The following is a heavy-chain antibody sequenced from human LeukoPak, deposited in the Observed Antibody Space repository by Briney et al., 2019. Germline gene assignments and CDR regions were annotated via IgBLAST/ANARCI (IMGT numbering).Heavy chain of an antibody. CDR3: AKARYSSGWNYFDY. CDR2: ISYDGSNK. D-gene: IGHD6-19*01. V-gene: IGHV3-30*18. J-gene: IGHJ4*02. Sequence: KGLEWVALISYDGSNKYHVDSVKGRFTISRDNSKNTLYLQMNSLRAEDTAISYCAKARYSSGWNYFDYWGQGALVTVSS.